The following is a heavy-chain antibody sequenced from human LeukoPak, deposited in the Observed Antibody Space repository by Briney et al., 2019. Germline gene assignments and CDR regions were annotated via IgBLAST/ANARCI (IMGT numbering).Heavy chain of an antibody. CDR3: VKSGTWADFDS. D-gene: IGHD1-26*01. Sequence: GGSLRLSCAASGFTFSSYAMSWVRQAPGKGLEYVSGISNKGGSTYYADSVKGRFTISRDNSKNTLHLQMSSLRADDTAVYYCVKSGTWADFDSWGQGTLVTVSS. CDR1: GFTFSSYA. J-gene: IGHJ4*02. CDR2: ISNKGGST. V-gene: IGHV3-64D*09.